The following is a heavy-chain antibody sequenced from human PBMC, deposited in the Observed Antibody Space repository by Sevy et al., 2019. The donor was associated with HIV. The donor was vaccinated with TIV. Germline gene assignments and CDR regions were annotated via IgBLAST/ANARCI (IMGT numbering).Heavy chain of an antibody. CDR3: ARICSSTSCYTPTDAFDI. CDR2: ISSSSSTI. D-gene: IGHD2-2*02. Sequence: GGSLRLSCAASGFTFSSYSMNWVRQAPGKGLEWVSYISSSSSTIYYADSVKGRFTISRDNAKKSLYLQMNSLRAEDTAVYYCARICSSTSCYTPTDAFDIWGQGTMVTVSS. V-gene: IGHV3-48*01. J-gene: IGHJ3*02. CDR1: GFTFSSYS.